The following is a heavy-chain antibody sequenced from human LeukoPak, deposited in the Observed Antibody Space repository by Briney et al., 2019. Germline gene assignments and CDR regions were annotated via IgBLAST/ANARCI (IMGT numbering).Heavy chain of an antibody. CDR2: INPNSGGT. J-gene: IGHJ4*02. CDR3: ARVSDSYDPYFDY. CDR1: GYTFTGYY. D-gene: IGHD1-26*01. Sequence: GASVKVSCKASGYTFTGYYMHWVRQAPGQGLEWMGWINPNSGGTNYAQKFQGWVTMTRDTSISTAYMELSRLRSDDTAVYYCARVSDSYDPYFDYWGQGTLVTVSS. V-gene: IGHV1-2*04.